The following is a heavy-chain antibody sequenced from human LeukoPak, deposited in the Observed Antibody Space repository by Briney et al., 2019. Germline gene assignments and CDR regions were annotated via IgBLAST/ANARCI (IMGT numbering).Heavy chain of an antibody. V-gene: IGHV4-34*01. CDR3: ARGHAFGLGYYGSGSYRTPNWFDP. J-gene: IGHJ5*02. CDR2: INHSGST. CDR1: GGSFSGYY. Sequence: RPSETLSLTCAVYGGSFSGYYWSWIRQPPGKGLEWIGEINHSGSTNYNPSLKSRVTISVDTSKNQFSLKLSSVTAADTAVYYCARGHAFGLGYYGSGSYRTPNWFDPWGQGTLVTVSS. D-gene: IGHD3-10*01.